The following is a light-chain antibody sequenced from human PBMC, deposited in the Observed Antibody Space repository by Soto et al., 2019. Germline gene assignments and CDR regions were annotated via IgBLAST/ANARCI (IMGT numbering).Light chain of an antibody. CDR2: DNN. V-gene: IGLV1-51*01. J-gene: IGLJ3*02. CDR1: SSNIGNNY. Sequence: QSVLTQPPSVSAAPGQKVTISCSGSSSNIGNNYVSWYQQLPGTAPKLLIYDNNKRPSGIPDLFSGSKSGSSATLGITGLQTGYEADHYCGTWDSSLSAVFGGGTKLTVL. CDR3: GTWDSSLSAV.